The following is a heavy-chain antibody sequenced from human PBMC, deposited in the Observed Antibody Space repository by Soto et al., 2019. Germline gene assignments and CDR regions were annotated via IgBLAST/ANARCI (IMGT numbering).Heavy chain of an antibody. CDR1: GYTLTELS. CDR3: AILITFGGVIADDAFDI. V-gene: IGHV1-24*01. CDR2: FDPEDGET. J-gene: IGHJ3*02. Sequence: ASVKVSCKVSGYTLTELSMHWVRQAPGKGLEWMGGFDPEDGETIYAQKFQGRVTMTEDTSTDTAYMELSSLRSEDTAVYYCAILITFGGVIADDAFDIWGQGTMVTVSS. D-gene: IGHD3-16*02.